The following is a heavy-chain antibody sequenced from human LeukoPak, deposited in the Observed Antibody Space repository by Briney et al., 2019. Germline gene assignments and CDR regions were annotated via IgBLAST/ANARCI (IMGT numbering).Heavy chain of an antibody. CDR3: ARGVATTPHFDY. J-gene: IGHJ4*02. CDR2: IYYSGST. CDR1: GGSFSGYY. V-gene: IGHV4-34*01. D-gene: IGHD5-12*01. Sequence: PSETLSLTCAVYGGSFSGYYWSWIRQPPGKGLEWIGYIYYSGSTYYNPSLKSRVTISVDTSKNQFSLKLSSVTAADTAVYYCARGVATTPHFDYWGQGTLVTVSS.